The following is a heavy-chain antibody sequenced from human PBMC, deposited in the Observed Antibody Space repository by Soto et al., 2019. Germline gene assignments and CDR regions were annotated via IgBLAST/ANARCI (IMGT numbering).Heavy chain of an antibody. CDR2: INPSGGST. J-gene: IGHJ4*02. V-gene: IGHV1-46*01. CDR3: ARVSTVGYSGYDLGY. CDR1: GYTFTSYY. D-gene: IGHD5-12*01. Sequence: ASVKVSCKASGYTFTSYYMHWVRQAPGQGLEWMGIINPSGGSTSYAQKFQGRVTMTRDTSTSTVYMELSSLRSEDTAVYYCARVSTVGYSGYDLGYWGQGTLVTAPQ.